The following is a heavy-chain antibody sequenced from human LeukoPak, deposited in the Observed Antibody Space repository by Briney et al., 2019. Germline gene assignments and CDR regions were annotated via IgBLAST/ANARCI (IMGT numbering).Heavy chain of an antibody. CDR3: AGRFLEWLLDY. J-gene: IGHJ4*02. CDR2: IYYTGGT. V-gene: IGHV4-39*01. CDR1: GGSISSNNYY. D-gene: IGHD3-3*01. Sequence: PSETLSLTCTVSGGSISSNNYYWGWIRQPPGKGLEWIGSIYYTGGTYYNPSLKSRVTISLDTSKNQFSLKPSSVTAADTAVYYCAGRFLEWLLDYWGQGTLVTVSS.